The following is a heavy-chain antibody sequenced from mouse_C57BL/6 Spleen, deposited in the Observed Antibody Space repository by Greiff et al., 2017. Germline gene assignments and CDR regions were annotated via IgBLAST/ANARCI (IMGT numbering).Heavy chain of an antibody. Sequence: EVQLQQSGAELVRPGASVKLSCTASGFNIKDDYMHWVKQRPEQGLEWIGWIDPENGDTEYASKFQGKATITADTSSNTAYLQLSSLTAEDTAVYYCTGGYYAYWGQGTTLTVSS. CDR3: TGGYYAY. CDR2: IDPENGDT. V-gene: IGHV14-4*01. CDR1: GFNIKDDY. J-gene: IGHJ2*01. D-gene: IGHD2-3*01.